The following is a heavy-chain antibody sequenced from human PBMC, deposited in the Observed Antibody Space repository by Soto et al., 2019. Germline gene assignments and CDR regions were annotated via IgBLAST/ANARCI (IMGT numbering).Heavy chain of an antibody. CDR3: AGAYCSGTTCYGLYGMDV. CDR1: GFSFTNYA. J-gene: IGHJ6*02. D-gene: IGHD2-2*01. V-gene: IGHV3-23*01. CDR2: MSGSGGGT. Sequence: GSLRLSCAASGFSFTNYAMHWVRQASGKGLEWVSSMSGSGGGTYYADSVKGRFTISRDNSKNTLFLQMNSLRAEDTALYYCAGAYCSGTTCYGLYGMDVWGQGTTVTVSS.